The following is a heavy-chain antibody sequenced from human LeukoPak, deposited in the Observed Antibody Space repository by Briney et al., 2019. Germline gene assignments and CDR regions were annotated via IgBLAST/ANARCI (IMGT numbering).Heavy chain of an antibody. CDR1: GGSFSGYY. CDR3: ARGLVVVVAAIDVFNI. J-gene: IGHJ3*02. Sequence: SETLSLTCAVYGGSFSGYYWSWIRQPPGKGLEWIGEINHSGSTNYNPSLKSRVTISVDTSKNQFSLKLSSVTAADTAVYYCARGLVVVVAAIDVFNIGGKGKMVTVS. D-gene: IGHD2-15*01. CDR2: INHSGST. V-gene: IGHV4-34*01.